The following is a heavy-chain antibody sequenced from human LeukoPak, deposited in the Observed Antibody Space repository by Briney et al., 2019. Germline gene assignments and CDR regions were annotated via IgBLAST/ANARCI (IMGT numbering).Heavy chain of an antibody. CDR3: QTGTTSYYFDY. V-gene: IGHV3-23*01. CDR1: GFTFSSYA. J-gene: IGHJ4*02. CDR2: ISGSGGNT. D-gene: IGHD1-1*01. Sequence: PGKSLSLSCAASGFTFSSYAMSWVRQVPGKGLEWVSAISGSGGNTYYADSVKGRFTISRDNSKNTLYLQMNSLRAEDTAVYYCQTGTTSYYFDYWGQGTLVTVSS.